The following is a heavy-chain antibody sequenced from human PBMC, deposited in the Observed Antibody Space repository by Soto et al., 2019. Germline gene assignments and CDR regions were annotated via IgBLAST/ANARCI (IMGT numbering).Heavy chain of an antibody. D-gene: IGHD3-10*01. CDR2: ISYDGNNA. CDR3: ASQFGEYPWDD. V-gene: IGHV3-30-3*01. J-gene: IGHJ4*02. CDR1: GLRFTSYS. Sequence: QVQLVESGGGVVQPGRSLRLSCAASGLRFTSYSMHWVRQAPGKGLEWVAVISYDGNNAYYADSVKGRFTVSRDNSKNTLYLQMNSLTIADTAVYYSASQFGEYPWDDWGQGTLVTVSS.